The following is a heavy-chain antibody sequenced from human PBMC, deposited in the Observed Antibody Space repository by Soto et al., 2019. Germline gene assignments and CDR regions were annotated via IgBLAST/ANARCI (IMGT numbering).Heavy chain of an antibody. V-gene: IGHV4-4*07. CDR1: GASISGFY. CDR3: VRDGTKTLRDWYDP. J-gene: IGHJ5*02. CDR2: IYATGTT. Sequence: PSETLSLTCTVSGASISGFYWSWIRKSAGKGLEWIGRIYATGTTDYNPSLKSRVMMSVDTSKKQFSLKLRSVTAADTAVYYCVRDGTKTLRDWYDPWGQGISVTVSS. D-gene: IGHD1-1*01.